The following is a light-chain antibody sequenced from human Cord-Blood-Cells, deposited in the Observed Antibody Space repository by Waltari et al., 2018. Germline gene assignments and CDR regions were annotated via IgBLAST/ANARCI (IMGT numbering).Light chain of an antibody. CDR3: AAWDDSLNGPV. V-gene: IGLV1-44*01. Sequence: QSVLTQPPSASGTPGQRVTISCSGSSSNIGSNTVNWYQQLPGTAPKLHIYSNNQRPSGVPDRFSGSKSGTSASLASSGLQSEDEADYYCAAWDDSLNGPVFGGGTKLTVL. CDR1: SSNIGSNT. CDR2: SNN. J-gene: IGLJ2*01.